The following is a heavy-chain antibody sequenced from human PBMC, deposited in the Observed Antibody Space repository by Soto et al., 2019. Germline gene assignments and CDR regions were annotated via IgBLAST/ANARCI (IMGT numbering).Heavy chain of an antibody. CDR1: GFTFTTYG. Sequence: EVQLLESGGGLVQPGGSLRLSCAASGFTFTTYGMSWVRQTPGKGLEWVSAISGSGGSTYYCDSVKGRFTISRDNSKNTLSLQMDSLRADDTAVYYCAKDRYNWNPQALDYWGRGTLVTVSS. D-gene: IGHD1-20*01. CDR3: AKDRYNWNPQALDY. CDR2: ISGSGGST. J-gene: IGHJ4*02. V-gene: IGHV3-23*02.